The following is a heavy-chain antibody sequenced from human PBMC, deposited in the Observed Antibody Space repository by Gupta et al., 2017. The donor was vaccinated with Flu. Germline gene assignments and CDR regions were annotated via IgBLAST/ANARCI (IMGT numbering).Heavy chain of an antibody. D-gene: IGHD6-19*01. CDR1: GGPISSGGYY. J-gene: IGHJ4*02. V-gene: IGHV4-31*03. Sequence: QVQLQESGPGLVKPSQTLSLTCTVSGGPISSGGYYWSWIRQHPGKGLEWIGYIYYSGSTYYNPSLKSRVTISVDTSKNQFSLKLSSVTAADTAVYYCARVSTRIAVAGFDYWGQGTLVTVSS. CDR2: IYYSGST. CDR3: ARVSTRIAVAGFDY.